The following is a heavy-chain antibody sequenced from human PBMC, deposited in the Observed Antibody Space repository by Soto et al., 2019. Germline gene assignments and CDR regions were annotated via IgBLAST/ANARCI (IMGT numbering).Heavy chain of an antibody. Sequence: PSETLSLTCTVSGGSISSGGYYWSWIRQHPGKGLEWIGYIYYSGSTYYNPSLKSRVTISVDTSKNQFSLKLSSVTAADTAVYYCARGHFWSGYRSDYWGQGTLVTVSS. V-gene: IGHV4-31*03. CDR3: ARGHFWSGYRSDY. J-gene: IGHJ4*02. CDR1: GGSISSGGYY. CDR2: IYYSGST. D-gene: IGHD3-3*02.